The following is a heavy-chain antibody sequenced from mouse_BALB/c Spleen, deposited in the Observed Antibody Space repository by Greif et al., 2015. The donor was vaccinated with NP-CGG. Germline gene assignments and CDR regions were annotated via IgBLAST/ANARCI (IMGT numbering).Heavy chain of an antibody. J-gene: IGHJ3*01. CDR2: FHPGSGSI. D-gene: IGHD2-2*01. CDR1: GYTFTEYT. CDR3: ARHEDRGYPAWFAY. Sequence: VKLMESGAELVKPGASVKLSCKASGYTFTEYTIHWVKQRSGQGLEWIGWFHPGSGSIKYNEKFKDKATLTADKSSSTVYMELSRLTSEDSAVYFCARHEDRGYPAWFAYWGQGTLVTVSA. V-gene: IGHV1-62-2*01.